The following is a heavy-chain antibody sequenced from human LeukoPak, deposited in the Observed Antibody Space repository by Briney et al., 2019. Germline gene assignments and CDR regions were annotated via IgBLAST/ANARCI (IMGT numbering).Heavy chain of an antibody. CDR3: ARVVKSGRSYYFDY. J-gene: IGHJ4*02. CDR1: GFTVSSNY. Sequence: GGSLRLSCAASGFTVSSNYMSWVRQAPGKGLEWVANIKQDRSEKYYVDSVKGRFTISRDNAKNSLYLQMNSLRAGDTAVYYCARVVKSGRSYYFDYWGQGTLVTVSS. V-gene: IGHV3-7*01. CDR2: IKQDRSEK. D-gene: IGHD3-3*01.